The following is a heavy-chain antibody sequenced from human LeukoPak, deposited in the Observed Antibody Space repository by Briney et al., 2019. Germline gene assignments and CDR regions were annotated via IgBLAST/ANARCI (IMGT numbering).Heavy chain of an antibody. V-gene: IGHV4-39*07. CDR2: IYYSGST. J-gene: IGHJ4*02. Sequence: KPSETLSLTCTVSGGSISSSGYYWGWIRQPPGKGLEWIGSIYYSGSTYYNPSLKSRVTISVDTSKNQFSLKLSSVTAADTAVYYCARVGNMGAYDYWGQGTLVTVSS. D-gene: IGHD1-26*01. CDR3: ARVGNMGAYDY. CDR1: GGSISSSGYY.